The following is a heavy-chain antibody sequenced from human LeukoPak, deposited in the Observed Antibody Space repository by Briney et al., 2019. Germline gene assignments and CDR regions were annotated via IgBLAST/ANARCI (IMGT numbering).Heavy chain of an antibody. Sequence: GASVKVSCKASGYTFTSYDINWVRQAPGQGLEWMGRIIPIFGTANYAQKFQGRVTITTDESTSTAYMELSSLRSEDTAVYYCARDLGGSSGYWGQGTLVTVSS. J-gene: IGHJ4*02. CDR2: IIPIFGTA. CDR3: ARDLGGSSGY. V-gene: IGHV1-69*05. D-gene: IGHD2-15*01. CDR1: GYTFTSYD.